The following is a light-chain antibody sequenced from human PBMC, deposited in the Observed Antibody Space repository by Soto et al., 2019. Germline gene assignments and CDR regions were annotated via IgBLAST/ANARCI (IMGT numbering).Light chain of an antibody. Sequence: QSVLTQPASVTGSPGQSITISCTGTSSDVGGYNFVSWYQHHPGTAPKLMIYDVSNRPSGVSNRFSGSKSGNTASLTISGLQPEDEADYYCSSYTSSNTVVFGGGTKLTVL. CDR3: SSYTSSNTVV. V-gene: IGLV2-14*03. CDR2: DVS. CDR1: SSDVGGYNF. J-gene: IGLJ2*01.